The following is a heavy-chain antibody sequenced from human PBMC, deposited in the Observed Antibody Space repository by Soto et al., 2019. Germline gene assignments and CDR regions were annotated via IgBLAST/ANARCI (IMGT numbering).Heavy chain of an antibody. V-gene: IGHV1-69*01. D-gene: IGHD2-15*01. CDR3: ARDLLGSAGYDSGGWFDP. CDR1: GGTFSSYA. CDR2: IIPIFGTA. Sequence: QVQLVQSGAEVKKPGSSVKVSCKASGGTFSSYAISWVRQAPGQGLEGMGGIIPIFGTANYAQKFQGRVTITADEATSTAYMELSSLRSEDTAVYYCARDLLGSAGYDSGGWFDPWGQGTLVTVSS. J-gene: IGHJ5*02.